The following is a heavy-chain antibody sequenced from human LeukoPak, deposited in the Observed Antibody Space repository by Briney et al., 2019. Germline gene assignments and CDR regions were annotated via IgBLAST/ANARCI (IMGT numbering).Heavy chain of an antibody. CDR1: GYSISSGYY. Sequence: SETLSLTCTVSGYSISSGYYWGWIRQPPGKGLEWIGRIYTSESPTYNPSLKSRVTMSLDTSKNQFSLKLSSVTAADTAVYYCARVSSSWYQDWYFDPWGRGTLVTVSS. CDR3: ARVSSSWYQDWYFDP. D-gene: IGHD6-13*01. CDR2: IYTSESP. J-gene: IGHJ2*01. V-gene: IGHV4-38-2*02.